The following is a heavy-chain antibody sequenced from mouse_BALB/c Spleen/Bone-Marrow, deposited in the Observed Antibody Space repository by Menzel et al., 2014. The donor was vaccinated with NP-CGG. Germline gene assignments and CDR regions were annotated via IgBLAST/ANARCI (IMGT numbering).Heavy chain of an antibody. D-gene: IGHD1-1*01. Sequence: VQLQQSGAELVRPGSSVKISCKASGYAFSSYWMIWVKQRPGQGLEWIGQIYPGDGDTNYNGKFKGKATLTVDKSSITAYTQLSSLTSEDSAVYFCARSGYGSNYDYWGQGTTLTVSS. CDR3: ARSGYGSNYDY. J-gene: IGHJ2*01. V-gene: IGHV1-80*01. CDR2: IYPGDGDT. CDR1: GYAFSSYW.